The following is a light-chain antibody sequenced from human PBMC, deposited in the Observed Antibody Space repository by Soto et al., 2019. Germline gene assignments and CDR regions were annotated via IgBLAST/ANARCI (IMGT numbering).Light chain of an antibody. CDR2: LGS. V-gene: IGKV2-28*01. CDR3: MQARQTLT. Sequence: DLVMTQSPLSLPVTPGEPASISCRSSQSLLHSNGYNYLDWYLQKPGQSPQLLIYLGSNRSSGVPDRFSGSGSGTDFTLKISRVEAEDVGVYYCMQARQTLTFGQGTRLEIK. J-gene: IGKJ5*01. CDR1: QSLLHSNGYNY.